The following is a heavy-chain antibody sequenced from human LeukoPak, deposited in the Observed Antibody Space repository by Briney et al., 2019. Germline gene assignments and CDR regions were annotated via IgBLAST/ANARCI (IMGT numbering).Heavy chain of an antibody. V-gene: IGHV4-4*02. J-gene: IGHJ4*01. D-gene: IGHD2/OR15-2a*01. CDR2: VHLDGRT. Sequence: PSETLSLTCGASGGTVSSTSWQTGIRQPPGKGLEWIGEVHLDGRTNFNPSLKSRLTMSMDLSENHVSLQLTSVTAADTAVYYCAREGHFYRPLDWWGQGTLVTVSS. CDR3: AREGHFYRPLDW. CDR1: GGTVSSTSW.